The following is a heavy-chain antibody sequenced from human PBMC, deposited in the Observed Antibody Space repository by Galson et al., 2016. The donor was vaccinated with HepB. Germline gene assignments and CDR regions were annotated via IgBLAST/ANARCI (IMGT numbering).Heavy chain of an antibody. D-gene: IGHD4-23*01. J-gene: IGHJ6*02. Sequence: SLRLSCAASGFTFSSYGMNWIRQAPGKGLEWASYTSRGSGTIYYADSVRGRFTVSRDNARNSLYLQMNSLRDEDTAVYYCATSDSGGDTFVDVWGQGTTVIVTS. CDR1: GFTFSSYG. CDR3: ATSDSGGDTFVDV. V-gene: IGHV3-48*02. CDR2: TSRGSGTI.